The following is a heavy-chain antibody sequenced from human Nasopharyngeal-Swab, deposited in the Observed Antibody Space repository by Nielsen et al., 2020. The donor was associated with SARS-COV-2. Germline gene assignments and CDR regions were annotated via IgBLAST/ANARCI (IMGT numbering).Heavy chain of an antibody. CDR2: INPSGGST. V-gene: IGHV1-46*01. J-gene: IGHJ3*02. D-gene: IGHD1-26*01. CDR3: ARARYSGSSYDAFDI. CDR1: GYTFTSYY. Sequence: ASVKVSCKASGYTFTSYYMHWVRQAPGQGLEWMGIINPSGGSTSYAQKFQGRVTMTRDTSTGTVYMELSSLRSEDTAVYYCARARYSGSSYDAFDIWGQGTMVTVSS.